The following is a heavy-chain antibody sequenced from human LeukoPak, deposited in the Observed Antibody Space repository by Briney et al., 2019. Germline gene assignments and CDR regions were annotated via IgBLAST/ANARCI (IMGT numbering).Heavy chain of an antibody. Sequence: GGSLRLSCAASGFTFSSYWMHWVRRAPGKGLEWVANIKPDGSERYYVDSVKGRFTISRDNAWNSLYLQMNSLRVEDTGVYYCARDLGQASDDPTYNWNFGHWGEGTLVTVSS. CDR1: GFTFSSYW. D-gene: IGHD1-1*01. CDR3: ARDLGQASDDPTYNWNFGH. CDR2: IKPDGSER. V-gene: IGHV3-7*01. J-gene: IGHJ5*02.